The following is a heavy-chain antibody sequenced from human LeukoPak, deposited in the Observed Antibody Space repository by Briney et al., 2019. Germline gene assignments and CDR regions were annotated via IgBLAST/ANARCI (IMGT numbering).Heavy chain of an antibody. CDR1: GYTFTSYG. D-gene: IGHD3-22*01. J-gene: IGHJ2*01. CDR3: ARGTKDYYDSSGPGSYFDL. V-gene: IGHV1-18*01. CDR2: ISAYNGIT. Sequence: GASVKVSCKASGYTFTSYGISWVRQAPGQGLEWMGWISAYNGITNYAQKLQGRVTMTTDTSTSTAYMELRSLRSDDTAVYYCARGTKDYYDSSGPGSYFDLWGCGTLVTVSS.